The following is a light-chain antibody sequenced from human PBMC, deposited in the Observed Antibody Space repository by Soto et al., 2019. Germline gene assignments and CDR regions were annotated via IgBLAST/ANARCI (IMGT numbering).Light chain of an antibody. CDR1: QSISSY. CDR3: QQSYSTPRT. Sequence: DIQMTQSPSSLSASVGDRVTITCRASQSISSYLNWYQQKPGKAPKLLIYAASSLQSGVQSRFRGSGSGTDFTLTISSLQPEDFATYYCQQSYSTPRTFGQGTKVEIK. V-gene: IGKV1-39*01. CDR2: AAS. J-gene: IGKJ1*01.